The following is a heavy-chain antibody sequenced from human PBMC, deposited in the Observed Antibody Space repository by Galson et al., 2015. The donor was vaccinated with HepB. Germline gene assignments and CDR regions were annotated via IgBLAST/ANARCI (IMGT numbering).Heavy chain of an antibody. V-gene: IGHV3-30*18. CDR1: GFTFSSYG. J-gene: IGHJ3*02. D-gene: IGHD3-22*01. Sequence: SLRLSCAASGFTFSSYGMHWVRQAPGKGLEWVAVISYDGSNKYYADSVKGRFTISRDNSKNTLYLQMNSLRAEDTAVYYCAKDSDSSGYYDAFDIWGQGTMVTVSS. CDR2: ISYDGSNK. CDR3: AKDSDSSGYYDAFDI.